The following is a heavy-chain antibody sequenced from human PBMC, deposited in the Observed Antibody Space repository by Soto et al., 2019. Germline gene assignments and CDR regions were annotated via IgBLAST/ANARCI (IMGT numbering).Heavy chain of an antibody. CDR1: GFSISSYT. D-gene: IGHD2-8*02. Sequence: PGGSLRLSCAASGFSISSYTMAWVRQAPGKGLEWVSSISGSGGSPSYADSVQGRFIISRDNPRNTVSLQMNRLRAEDTATYYCAKARCTGDTCFVPDYWGHGRLVTVSS. J-gene: IGHJ4*01. V-gene: IGHV3-23*01. CDR3: AKARCTGDTCFVPDY. CDR2: ISGSGGSP.